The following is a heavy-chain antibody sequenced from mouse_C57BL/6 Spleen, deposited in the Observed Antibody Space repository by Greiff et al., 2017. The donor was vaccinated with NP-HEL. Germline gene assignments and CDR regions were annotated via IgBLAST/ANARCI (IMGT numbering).Heavy chain of an antibody. CDR2: IDPSDSYT. CDR3: TRWDNNYDY. Sequence: QVQLQQPGAELVMPGASVKLSCKASGYTFTSYWMHWVKQRPGQGLEWIGEIDPSDSYTNYHQKFKGKSTLTVDKSSSTAYMQLSSLTSEDSAVYYCTRWDNNYDYWGQGTTLTVSS. D-gene: IGHD2-5*01. CDR1: GYTFTSYW. J-gene: IGHJ2*01. V-gene: IGHV1-69*01.